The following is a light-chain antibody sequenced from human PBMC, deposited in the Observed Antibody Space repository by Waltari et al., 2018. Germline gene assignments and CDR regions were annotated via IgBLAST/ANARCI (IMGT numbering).Light chain of an antibody. CDR3: QQYGSSPGYT. CDR2: GAS. J-gene: IGKJ2*01. CDR1: QSFSSSY. V-gene: IGKV3-20*01. Sequence: EIVLTQSPGTLSLSPVERATLSCRARQSFSSSYLAWYQQNPGQAPRLLIYGASSRATGIPDRFSGSGSGTDFTLTISRLEPEDFAVYYCQQYGSSPGYTFGQGTKLEIK.